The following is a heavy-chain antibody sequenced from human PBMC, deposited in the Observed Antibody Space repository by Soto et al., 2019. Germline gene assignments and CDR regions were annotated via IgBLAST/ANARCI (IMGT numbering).Heavy chain of an antibody. D-gene: IGHD7-27*01. V-gene: IGHV4-34*01. CDR3: ASLRLGIGTHYYYYYYMDV. Sequence: QVQLQQWGAGLLKPSETLSLTCAVYGGSFSGYYWSWIRQPPGKGLEWIGEINHSGSTNYNPSLKSRVTKSVDTSKNQFSLKPSFVTAADTAVYYCASLRLGIGTHYYYYYYMDVWGKGNPGTLSS. CDR1: GGSFSGYY. J-gene: IGHJ6*03. CDR2: INHSGST.